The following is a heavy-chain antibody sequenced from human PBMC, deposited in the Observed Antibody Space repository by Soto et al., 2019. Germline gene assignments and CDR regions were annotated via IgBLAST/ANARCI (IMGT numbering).Heavy chain of an antibody. CDR2: INTDGSGT. J-gene: IGHJ4*02. D-gene: IGHD6-25*01. CDR1: GFTFSTCW. CDR3: ARGSAAAVVTPDY. Sequence: EVQLVESGGGLVQPGGSLRLSCAASGFTFSTCWMHWVRQTPGKGLVWVSRINTDGSGTTYADSVKGRFTISRDNAKNTLYLQMNSLRAEDTAVYYCARGSAAAVVTPDYWGQGTLVTVSS. V-gene: IGHV3-74*01.